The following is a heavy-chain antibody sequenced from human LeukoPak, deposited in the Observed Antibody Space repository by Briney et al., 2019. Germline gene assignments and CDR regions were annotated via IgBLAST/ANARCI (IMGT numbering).Heavy chain of an antibody. D-gene: IGHD6-19*01. Sequence: ASVKVSCKVSGYTLTELSMHWVRQAPGKGLEWMGGFDPEDGETIYAQKFQGRVTMTEDTSTDTAYMELSSLRSEDTAVYYCARADSSGWYPHPIDWGQGTLVTVSS. V-gene: IGHV1-24*01. J-gene: IGHJ4*02. CDR1: GYTLTELS. CDR3: ARADSSGWYPHPID. CDR2: FDPEDGET.